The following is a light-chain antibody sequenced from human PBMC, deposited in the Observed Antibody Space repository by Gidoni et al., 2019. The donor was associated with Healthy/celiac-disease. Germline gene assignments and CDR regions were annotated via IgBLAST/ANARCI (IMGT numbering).Light chain of an antibody. CDR2: GAS. CDR3: QQYGSSHT. Sequence: IVLTQSPATLPLSPGERATLSCSASQSVSSSYLDWYQQKPGQAPRLLIYGASSRATGSPDRFSGSGSGTDFTLTISRLEPEDIAVYYCQQYGSSHTFGQGTRLEIK. J-gene: IGKJ5*01. V-gene: IGKV3-20*01. CDR1: QSVSSSY.